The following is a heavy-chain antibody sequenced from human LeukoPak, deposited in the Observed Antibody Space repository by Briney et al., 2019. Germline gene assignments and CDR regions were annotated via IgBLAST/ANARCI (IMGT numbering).Heavy chain of an antibody. CDR3: ARVGDSSGYYSYYFDY. CDR1: GDSISSSTYY. Sequence: SETLSLTCTVSGDSISSSTYYWSWIRQPAGKGLEWIGRIYTSGSTNYNPSLKSRVTMSVDTSKNQFSLKLSSVTAADTAVYYCARVGDSSGYYSYYFDYWGQGTLVTVSS. J-gene: IGHJ4*02. V-gene: IGHV4-61*02. D-gene: IGHD3-22*01. CDR2: IYTSGST.